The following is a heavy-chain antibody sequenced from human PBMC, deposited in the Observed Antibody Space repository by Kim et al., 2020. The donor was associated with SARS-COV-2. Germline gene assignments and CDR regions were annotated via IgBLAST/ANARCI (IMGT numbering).Heavy chain of an antibody. Sequence: TPSLKRGVTTSVDKSKHQYSLKLSSVTAADTAVYYCARAGYGDYGDAFDIWGQGTMVTVSS. CDR3: ARAGYGDYGDAFDI. V-gene: IGHV4-4*02. J-gene: IGHJ3*02. D-gene: IGHD4-17*01.